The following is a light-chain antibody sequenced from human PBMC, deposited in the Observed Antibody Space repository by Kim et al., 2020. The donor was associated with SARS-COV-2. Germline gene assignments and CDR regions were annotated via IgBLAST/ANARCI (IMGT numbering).Light chain of an antibody. CDR2: GAS. CDR3: QQYGSSPYT. J-gene: IGKJ2*01. V-gene: IGKV3-20*01. Sequence: GSLSLSPGERATLSCRASQSVSSNYLAWYQQKPGQAPRLLIYGASYRATGIPDRFRGSGSGTDFTLTISRLEPEDFAVYYCQQYGSSPYTFGQGTKLEI. CDR1: QSVSSNY.